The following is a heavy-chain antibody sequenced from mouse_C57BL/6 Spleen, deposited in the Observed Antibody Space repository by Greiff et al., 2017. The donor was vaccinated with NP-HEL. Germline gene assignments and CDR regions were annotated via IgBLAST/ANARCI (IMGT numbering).Heavy chain of an antibody. CDR1: GYTFTSYW. CDR2: IDPSDSET. CDR3: ARSLYDSSWFAY. J-gene: IGHJ3*01. D-gene: IGHD2-4*01. V-gene: IGHV1-52*01. Sequence: QVQLQQPGAELVRPGSSVKLSCKASGYTFTSYWMHWVKQRPIQGLEWIGNIDPSDSETHYNQKFKDKATLTIDKSSSTAYMQLSSLTSEDSAVYYCARSLYDSSWFAYWGQGTLVTVSA.